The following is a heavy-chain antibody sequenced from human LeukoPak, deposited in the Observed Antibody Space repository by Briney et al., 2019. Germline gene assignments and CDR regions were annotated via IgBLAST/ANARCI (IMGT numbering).Heavy chain of an antibody. CDR2: IKSKTDGGTT. V-gene: IGHV3-15*01. CDR3: TTASSARYYYDSSGYNY. CDR1: GFTFSSYS. Sequence: PGGSLRLSCAASGFTFSSYSMNWVRQAPGKGLEWVGRIKSKTDGGTTDYAAPVKGRFTISRDDSKNTLYLQMNSLKTEDTAVYYCTTASSARYYYDSSGYNYWGQGTLVTVSS. J-gene: IGHJ4*02. D-gene: IGHD3-22*01.